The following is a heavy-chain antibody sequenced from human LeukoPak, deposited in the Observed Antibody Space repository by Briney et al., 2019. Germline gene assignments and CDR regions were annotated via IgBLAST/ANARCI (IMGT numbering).Heavy chain of an antibody. Sequence: GESLKVSCKASGYTFTSYGISWVRQAPGQGLEWIGWISAYNGNTNYAQKLQGRVTMTTDTSTSTAYMELRSLRSDDTAVYYCARDKHTSFRGATSEGLDINYYYYYMDVWGKGTTVTISS. J-gene: IGHJ6*03. V-gene: IGHV1-18*01. CDR1: GYTFTSYG. CDR2: ISAYNGNT. D-gene: IGHD3-10*01. CDR3: ARDKHTSFRGATSEGLDINYYYYYMDV.